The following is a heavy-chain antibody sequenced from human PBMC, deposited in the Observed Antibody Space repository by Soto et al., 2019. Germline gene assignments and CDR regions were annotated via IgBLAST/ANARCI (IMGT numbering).Heavy chain of an antibody. CDR3: ARDPAAATFAY. J-gene: IGHJ4*02. Sequence: GGSLRLSCIASGFAFSSYGMNWVRQSPGKGLEWVAYISSSSSTIYYADSVKARFTISRDNAKNPLYLQMTGLRDEDTAVYYCARDPAAATFAYWGQGTLVTVSS. V-gene: IGHV3-48*02. CDR2: ISSSSSTI. D-gene: IGHD2-2*01. CDR1: GFAFSSYG.